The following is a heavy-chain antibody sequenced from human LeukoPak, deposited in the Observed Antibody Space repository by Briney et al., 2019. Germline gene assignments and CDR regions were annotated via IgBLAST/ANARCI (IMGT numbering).Heavy chain of an antibody. CDR2: MNPNSGNK. J-gene: IGHJ5*02. V-gene: IGHV1-8*01. CDR1: GYTFTGFD. CDR3: ARGQKSSGYWFDP. Sequence: ASVKVSCKASGYTFTGFDINWVRQTTGQVLEWMGWMNPNSGNKGYAQKFQGRFTMTMNTSTSTAYMELTSLTSEDTAVYYCARGQKSSGYWFDPWGQGTLVTVSS. D-gene: IGHD3-22*01.